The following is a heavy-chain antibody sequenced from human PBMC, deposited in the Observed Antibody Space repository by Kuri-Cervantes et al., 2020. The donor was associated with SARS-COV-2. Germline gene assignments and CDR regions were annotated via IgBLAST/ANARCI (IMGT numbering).Heavy chain of an antibody. Sequence: SVKVSCKACGGTFSSYAISWVRRAPGQGLEWMGRIIPILGTANYAQKVQGRVTITADKSTRTAYIVLSSLRSEDTAVYYCARAIHRFLTGDFWYFGLWCRGTLVTVSS. J-gene: IGHJ2*01. D-gene: IGHD7-27*01. CDR2: IIPILGTA. V-gene: IGHV1-69*04. CDR1: GGTFSSYA. CDR3: ARAIHRFLTGDFWYFGL.